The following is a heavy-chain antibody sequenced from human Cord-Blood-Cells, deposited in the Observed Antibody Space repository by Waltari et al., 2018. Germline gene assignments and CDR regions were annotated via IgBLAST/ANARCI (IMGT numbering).Heavy chain of an antibody. D-gene: IGHD3-16*01. CDR2: IKHSGST. Sequence: QVQLQQWGAGLLKPSETLSLTCAVYGGSFSGYYWSWIRQPPGKGLEWIGEIKHSGSTNYHPSLKRQVTISVITSKNQLSLKLSSVTAADTAVYYFARLMGDYWGQGTLVTVSS. V-gene: IGHV4-34*01. CDR3: ARLMGDY. J-gene: IGHJ4*02. CDR1: GGSFSGYY.